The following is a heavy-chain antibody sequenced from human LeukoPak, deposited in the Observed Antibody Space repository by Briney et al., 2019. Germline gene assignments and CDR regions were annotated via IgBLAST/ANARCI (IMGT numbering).Heavy chain of an antibody. CDR1: GFTFSDYY. CDR3: ARRRYSSGWYVDY. V-gene: IGHV3-11*06. CDR2: ISSSSSYT. J-gene: IGHJ4*02. Sequence: GGSLRLSCAASGFTFSDYYMSWICQAPGKGLEWVSYISSSSSYTNYADSVKGRFTISRDNAKNSLYLQMNSLRAEDTAVYYCARRRYSSGWYVDYWGQGTLVTVSS. D-gene: IGHD6-19*01.